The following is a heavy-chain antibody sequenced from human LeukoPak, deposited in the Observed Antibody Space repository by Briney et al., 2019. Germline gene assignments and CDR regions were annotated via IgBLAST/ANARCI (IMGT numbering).Heavy chain of an antibody. D-gene: IGHD3-10*01. CDR2: ISGSGGST. CDR1: GFTFSSYA. CDR3: AKYTSGTYYRGLDQ. V-gene: IGHV3-23*01. Sequence: PGGSLRLSCAASGFTFSSYAMSWVRQAPGKGLEWVSAISGSGGSTYYADSVKGRVTISRDDSKNTVYLQMNSLRAEETAVYSCAKYTSGTYYRGLDQWGQGTLVTVSS. J-gene: IGHJ4*02.